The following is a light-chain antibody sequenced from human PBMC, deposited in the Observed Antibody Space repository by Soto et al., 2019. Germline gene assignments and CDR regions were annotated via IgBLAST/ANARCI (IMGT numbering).Light chain of an antibody. V-gene: IGLV2-14*01. CDR3: VSYTPSASYV. J-gene: IGLJ1*01. CDR2: DIN. CDR1: SSDVGNYIF. Sequence: QSALTQPASVSGSPGQSITISCTGTSSDVGNYIFVSWYRQHPGKAPKLMIYDINNRPSGVSNRFSGSKSGNTASLTISGLQAEDEADYYCVSYTPSASYVFGTGTQVTVL.